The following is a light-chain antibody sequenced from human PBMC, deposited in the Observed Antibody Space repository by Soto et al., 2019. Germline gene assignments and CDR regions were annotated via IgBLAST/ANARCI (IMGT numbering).Light chain of an antibody. Sequence: DIQMTQSPSTLSASVGDRVTITCRASQSISNWLAWYQQKPGKAPNLLIYDASSLESGVPSRFSGSGSGTEFTLTISSLQPDDFATYYCQQYKSYRTFGQGTKVEIK. CDR1: QSISNW. CDR2: DAS. J-gene: IGKJ1*01. V-gene: IGKV1-5*01. CDR3: QQYKSYRT.